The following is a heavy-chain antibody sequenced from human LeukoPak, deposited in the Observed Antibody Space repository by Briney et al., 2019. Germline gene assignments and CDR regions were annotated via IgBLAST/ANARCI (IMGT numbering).Heavy chain of an antibody. CDR1: GDPINSYY. V-gene: IGHV4-4*07. CDR3: ARGPYSGYEFDY. D-gene: IGHD5-12*01. J-gene: IGHJ4*02. CDR2: VYPGGSI. Sequence: SETLSLTCTVSGDPINSYYWTWIRQPAGKGLEWIGRVYPGGSIKYNPSLQSRVTMSVDTSKNQFSLKLTSVTAADTAVYYCARGPYSGYEFDYWGQGTLVTVSS.